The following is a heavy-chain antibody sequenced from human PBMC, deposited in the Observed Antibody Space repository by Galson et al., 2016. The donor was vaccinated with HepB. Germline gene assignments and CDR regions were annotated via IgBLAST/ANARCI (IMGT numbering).Heavy chain of an antibody. CDR3: ARSPGGSSGYPLYYFDY. J-gene: IGHJ4*02. D-gene: IGHD3-22*01. Sequence: SETLSLTCTVSGGSISRSRYYWGWIRQPPGKGLEWIGTIYYSGSTYYNPSLKSRVTISVDTSNNQFSLKLSSVTAADTAVYYCARSPGGSSGYPLYYFDYWGQGTLVTVSS. CDR2: IYYSGST. V-gene: IGHV4-39*01. CDR1: GGSISRSRYY.